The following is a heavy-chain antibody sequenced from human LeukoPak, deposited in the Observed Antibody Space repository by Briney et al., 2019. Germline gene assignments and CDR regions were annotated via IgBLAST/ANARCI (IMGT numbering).Heavy chain of an antibody. CDR3: ANSVIPTAYQGTYYTDV. CDR2: ISSSSSYI. V-gene: IGHV3-21*01. Sequence: GGSLRLSCAASGFTFSSYSMNWVRQAPGKGREWVSSISSSSSYIYYADSVKGRFTIARDSSKSTLYLQTNSLRAAETAVYYCANSVIPTAYQGTYYTDVWGKGTTVIVSS. CDR1: GFTFSSYS. J-gene: IGHJ6*03. D-gene: IGHD2-2*01.